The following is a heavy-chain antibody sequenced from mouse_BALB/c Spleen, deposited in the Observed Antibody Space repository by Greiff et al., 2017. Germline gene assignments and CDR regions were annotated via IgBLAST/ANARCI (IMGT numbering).Heavy chain of an antibody. V-gene: IGHV3-8*02. D-gene: IGHD1-1*01. CDR2: ISYSGST. CDR1: GDSITSGY. J-gene: IGHJ1*01. CDR3: ARTPYYYNGSSYWYFDV. Sequence: EVKLLESGPSLVKPSQTLSLTCSVTGDSITSGYWNCFRQSPGNKLEYMGYISYSGSTYYNPSLNSRISFTRGTSKNQYYLQLNSVTTENSATYYCARTPYYYNGSSYWYFDVWGAGTTVTVSS.